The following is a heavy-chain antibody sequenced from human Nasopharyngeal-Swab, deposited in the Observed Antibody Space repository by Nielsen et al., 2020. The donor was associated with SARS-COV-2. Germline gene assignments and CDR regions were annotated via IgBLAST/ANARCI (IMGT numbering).Heavy chain of an antibody. D-gene: IGHD6-13*01. CDR1: GFTFSSYW. Sequence: GGSLRLSCAASGFTFSSYWMHGVRQAPGKGLVWVSRINSDGSSTSYADSVKGRFTISRDNAKNTLYLQMNSLRAEDTAVYYCARGGAAAEGYYGMDVWGQGTTVTVSS. J-gene: IGHJ6*02. CDR3: ARGGAAAEGYYGMDV. V-gene: IGHV3-74*01. CDR2: INSDGSST.